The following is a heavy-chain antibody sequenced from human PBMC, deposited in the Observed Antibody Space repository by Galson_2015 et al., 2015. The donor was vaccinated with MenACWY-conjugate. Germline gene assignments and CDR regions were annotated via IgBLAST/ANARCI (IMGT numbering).Heavy chain of an antibody. D-gene: IGHD6-19*01. V-gene: IGHV4-39*01. CDR2: IYYSGST. Sequence: ETLSLTCPVSGGSISSSNNYWGWIRQPPGKGLEWIGSIYYSGSTYYNSSLKSRVTMSVDTSKNQFSLNLSSMTAADTAVYYCARQPVYISGWQIEYWGQGTLVTVSS. CDR1: GGSISSSNNY. CDR3: ARQPVYISGWQIEY. J-gene: IGHJ4*02.